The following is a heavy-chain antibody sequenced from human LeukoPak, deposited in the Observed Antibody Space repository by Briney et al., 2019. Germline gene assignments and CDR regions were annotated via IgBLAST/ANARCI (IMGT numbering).Heavy chain of an antibody. V-gene: IGHV3-21*01. CDR2: ISSSSSYI. CDR3: ARDTYYYDSSGPFDY. D-gene: IGHD3-22*01. CDR1: GFTFSSYS. J-gene: IGHJ4*02. Sequence: GGSLRPSCAASGFTFSSYSMNWVRQAPGKGLEWVSSISSSSSYIYYADSVKGRFTISRDNAKNSLYLQMNSLRAEDTAVYYCARDTYYYDSSGPFDYWGQGTLVTVSS.